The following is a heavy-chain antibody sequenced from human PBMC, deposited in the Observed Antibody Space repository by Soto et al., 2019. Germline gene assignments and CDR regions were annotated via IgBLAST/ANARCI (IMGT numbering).Heavy chain of an antibody. CDR1: GYSFTRYH. CDR2: INPSGGST. D-gene: IGHD1-1*01. Sequence: SVKVSRKASGYSFTRYHMHCLRQAPEQGLEWMGIINPSGGSTSYAQKFQGRVTMTRDTSTSTVYMELSSLRSEDTAVYYCASGSKTGGMVFWGQGTLVTVSS. V-gene: IGHV1-46*01. J-gene: IGHJ4*02. CDR3: ASGSKTGGMVF.